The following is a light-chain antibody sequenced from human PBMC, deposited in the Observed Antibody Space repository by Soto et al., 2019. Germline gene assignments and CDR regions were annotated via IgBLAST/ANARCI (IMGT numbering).Light chain of an antibody. CDR3: QQRSDWPPT. J-gene: IGKJ1*01. CDR2: DAS. CDR1: QTISTY. Sequence: DIQMTQSPSSLSASVGDRVTITCRASQTISTYLNWYQQKPGKAPRLLIYDASSLLSGVPSRFSGSGSGTDFTLTISSLETEDFAVYYCQQRSDWPPTFGQGTKVEIK. V-gene: IGKV1-39*01.